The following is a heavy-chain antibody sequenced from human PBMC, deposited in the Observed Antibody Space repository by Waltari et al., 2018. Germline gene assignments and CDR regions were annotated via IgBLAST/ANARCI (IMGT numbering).Heavy chain of an antibody. CDR3: ARNRAITY. D-gene: IGHD1-20*01. Sequence: EVQLVESGGGLVQPGGSLRLSCAASGFTFGTQWMSWVRQAPGKGVEWVDNIKEDGSGIYYVDSVKGRFTISRDNPKNSLYLQMNSLRVDDTAVYYCARNRAITYWGQGTQVTVSS. V-gene: IGHV3-7*01. CDR2: IKEDGSGI. J-gene: IGHJ4*02. CDR1: GFTFGTQW.